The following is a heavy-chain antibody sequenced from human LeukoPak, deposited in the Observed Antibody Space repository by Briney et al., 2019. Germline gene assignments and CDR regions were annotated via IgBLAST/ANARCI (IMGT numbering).Heavy chain of an antibody. CDR1: GFTFSSYW. CDR3: ARDIGYYDSSGYPYY. Sequence: GGSLRLSCAASGFTFSSYWMSWVRQAPGKGLEWVANIKQDGSEKYYVDSLKGRFTISRDNAKNSLYLQMNSLRAEDTAVYYCARDIGYYDSSGYPYYWGQGTLVTVSP. CDR2: IKQDGSEK. D-gene: IGHD3-22*01. J-gene: IGHJ4*02. V-gene: IGHV3-7*01.